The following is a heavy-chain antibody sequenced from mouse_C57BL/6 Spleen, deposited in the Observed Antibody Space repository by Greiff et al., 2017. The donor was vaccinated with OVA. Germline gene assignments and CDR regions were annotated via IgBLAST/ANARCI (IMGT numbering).Heavy chain of an antibody. CDR3: ARGLQLGPFDY. CDR1: GYSITSGYD. CDR2: ISYSGST. D-gene: IGHD4-1*02. V-gene: IGHV3-1*01. J-gene: IGHJ2*01. Sequence: DVQLQESGPGMVKPSQSLSLTCTVTGYSITSGYDWHWIRHFPGNKLEWMGYISYSGSTNYNPSLKSRISITHDTSKNHFFLKLNSVTTEDTATYYCARGLQLGPFDYWGQGTTLTVSS.